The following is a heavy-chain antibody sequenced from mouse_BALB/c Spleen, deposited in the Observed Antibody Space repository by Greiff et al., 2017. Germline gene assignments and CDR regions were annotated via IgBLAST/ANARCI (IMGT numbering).Heavy chain of an antibody. CDR2: ISSGSSTI. CDR3: ARSTVTGTRYYAMDY. Sequence: EVKLVESGGGLVQPGGSRKLSCAASGFTFSSFGMHWVRQAPEKGLEWVAYISSGSSTIYYADTVKGRFTISRDNPKNTLFLQMTSLRSEDTAMYYCARSTVTGTRYYAMDYWGQGTSVTVSS. V-gene: IGHV5-17*02. J-gene: IGHJ4*01. D-gene: IGHD4-1*01. CDR1: GFTFSSFG.